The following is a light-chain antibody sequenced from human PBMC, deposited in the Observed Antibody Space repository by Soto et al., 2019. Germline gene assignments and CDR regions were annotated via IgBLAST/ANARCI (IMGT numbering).Light chain of an antibody. V-gene: IGKV3-20*01. Sequence: EIVLTQSPGTLSLSPGERATLSCRASQSVSSRHLAWYQQKPGQAPRLLIYGTSSRATDIPDRFSGSGSGTDFTLTISRLEPEDFAVYYCQQYDNSPRYTFGQGTKLEIK. CDR2: GTS. J-gene: IGKJ2*01. CDR3: QQYDNSPRYT. CDR1: QSVSSRH.